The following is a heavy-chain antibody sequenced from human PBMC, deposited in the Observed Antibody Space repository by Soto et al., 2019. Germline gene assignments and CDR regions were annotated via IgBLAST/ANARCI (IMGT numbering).Heavy chain of an antibody. CDR1: GFTFSSYA. V-gene: IGHV3-33*01. J-gene: IGHJ3*02. CDR2: IWNDGTNK. CDR3: ARDNWNYVSAFDI. Sequence: QVQLVESGGGVVQPGRSLRLSCAASGFTFSSYAMHWVRQAPGKGLEWVAVIWNDGTNKYYADSVKGRFIISRDNSKTTLYLQMNSLRAEDTAVYYCARDNWNYVSAFDIWGQGTMVTVSS. D-gene: IGHD1-7*01.